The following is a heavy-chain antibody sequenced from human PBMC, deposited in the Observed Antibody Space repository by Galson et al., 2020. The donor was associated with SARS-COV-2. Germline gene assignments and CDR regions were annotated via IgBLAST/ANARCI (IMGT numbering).Heavy chain of an antibody. V-gene: IGHV3-30*02. CDR3: ARDYNPYIRAYGMDV. Sequence: PCAASGFSFSSYDIHWVRQAPGKGLEWVAIIRYDGSNKYSADSVKGRFTISRDKSKNTVYLQMNSLRAEDTAVYYCARDYNPYIRAYGMDVWGQGTTVTVSS. J-gene: IGHJ6*02. CDR1: GFSFSSYD. CDR2: IRYDGSNK. D-gene: IGHD6-13*01.